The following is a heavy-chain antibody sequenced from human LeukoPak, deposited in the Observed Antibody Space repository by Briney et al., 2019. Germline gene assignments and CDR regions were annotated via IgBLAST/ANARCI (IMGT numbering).Heavy chain of an antibody. CDR2: INPSGGST. V-gene: IGHV1-46*01. CDR1: GYTFTSYY. Sequence: GASVKVSCKASGYTFTSYYMHWVRQAPGQGLEWMGIINPSGGSTSYAQKFQGRVTMTRDTSTSTVYMELSSLRSEDTAVYYCARARVTAIPQGAFDIWGQGTMVTVSS. CDR3: ARARVTAIPQGAFDI. D-gene: IGHD2-21*02. J-gene: IGHJ3*02.